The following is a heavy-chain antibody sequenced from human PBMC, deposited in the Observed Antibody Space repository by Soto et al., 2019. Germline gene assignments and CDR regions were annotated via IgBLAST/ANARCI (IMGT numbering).Heavy chain of an antibody. D-gene: IGHD3-22*01. Sequence: SETLSLTCAVYGGSFSGYYWSWIRQPPGKGLEWIGEINHSGSTNYNPSLKSRVTISVDTSKNQFSLKLSSVTAADTAVYYCASLFGGRITMIVGGAWGQGTLVTVSS. V-gene: IGHV4-34*01. J-gene: IGHJ5*02. CDR1: GGSFSGYY. CDR3: ASLFGGRITMIVGGA. CDR2: INHSGST.